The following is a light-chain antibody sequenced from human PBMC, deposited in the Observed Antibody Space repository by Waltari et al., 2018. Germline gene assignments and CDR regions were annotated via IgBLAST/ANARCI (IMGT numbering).Light chain of an antibody. CDR3: ATWDDSLSGRV. J-gene: IGLJ3*02. V-gene: IGLV1-44*01. CDR2: PNY. CDR1: TSNIGTNT. Sequence: QSVLTQPPSTSGTPGQRVTISCSGSTSNIGTNTVSWYQLLPGQAPKTVLFPNYHRPSGVPDRFSASKSGTSASLVISGLQSEDEADYFCATWDDSLSGRVFGGGTKVTVL.